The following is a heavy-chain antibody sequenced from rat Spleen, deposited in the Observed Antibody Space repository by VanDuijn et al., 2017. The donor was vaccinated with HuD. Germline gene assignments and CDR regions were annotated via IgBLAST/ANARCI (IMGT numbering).Heavy chain of an antibody. CDR3: ARHAYGGYEAFDY. V-gene: IGHV2-34*01. J-gene: IGHJ2*01. CDR1: GFSLTSYS. Sequence: QVQLKESGPGLVQPSKTLSLTCTVSGFSLTSYSVSWVRQPSGKGPEWMGRMWYDGDTAYNSTLKSRLSISRDTAKSQLFLKVTSLQPEDTGTYYCARHAYGGYEAFDYWGQGVMVTVSS. D-gene: IGHD1-11*01. CDR2: MWYDGDT.